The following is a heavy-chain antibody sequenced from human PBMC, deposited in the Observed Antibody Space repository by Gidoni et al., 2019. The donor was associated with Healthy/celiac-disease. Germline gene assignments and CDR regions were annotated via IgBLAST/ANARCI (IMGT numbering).Heavy chain of an antibody. V-gene: IGHV1-2*02. D-gene: IGHD2-2*01. CDR3: ARVWDIVVVPAAPLFDY. CDR2: INPNSGGT. J-gene: IGHJ4*02. CDR1: GYTFTGYY. Sequence: QVQLVQSGAEVKKTGAAVKVSCKASGYTFTGYYMHWLRQAPGQGLEWMGWINPNSGGTNYAQKFQGRVTMTSDTSISTAYMELSRLRSDDTAVYYCARVWDIVVVPAAPLFDYWGQGTLVTVSS.